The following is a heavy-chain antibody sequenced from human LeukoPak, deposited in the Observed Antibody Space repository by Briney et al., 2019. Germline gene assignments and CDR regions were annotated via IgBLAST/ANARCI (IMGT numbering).Heavy chain of an antibody. CDR1: GGSFSGYY. J-gene: IGHJ4*02. CDR3: ARGGLDSIGWNVSH. Sequence: SETLPLTCAVYGGSFSGYYWIWIRQPPGKGLEWIGCIYYSGSTNYNPSLKSRVTISVDTSKNQFSLKLSAVAAETTGEYYWARGGLDSIGWNVSHWGQGTRVTVSS. V-gene: IGHV4-59*01. D-gene: IGHD6-19*01. CDR2: IYYSGST.